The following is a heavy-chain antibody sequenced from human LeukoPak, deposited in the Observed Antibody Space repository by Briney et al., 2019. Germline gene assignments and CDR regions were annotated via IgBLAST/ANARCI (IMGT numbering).Heavy chain of an antibody. CDR1: GGSISSGGYS. D-gene: IGHD3-10*01. CDR2: IYHSGST. CDR3: ARGYHYYGSRSYYIDWFDP. J-gene: IGHJ5*02. Sequence: SQTLSLTCAVSGGSISSGGYSWSWIRQPPGKGLEWIGYIYHSGSTYYNPSLKSRVTISVDRSKNQFSLKLSSVTAADTAVYYCARGYHYYGSRSYYIDWFDPWGQGTLVTVSS. V-gene: IGHV4-30-2*01.